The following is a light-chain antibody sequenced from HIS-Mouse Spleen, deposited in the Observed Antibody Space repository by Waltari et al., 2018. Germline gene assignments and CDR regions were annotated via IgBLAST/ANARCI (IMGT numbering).Light chain of an antibody. J-gene: IGKJ2*01. CDR3: QQYYSTPYT. CDR1: QSVLYSSNNKNY. Sequence: DIVMTQSPDPLAVSLGERATINCKSSQSVLYSSNNKNYLAWYQQKPGQPPKLLIYWASTRESGVPDRFSGSGSGTDFTLTISSLQAEDGAVYYCQQYYSTPYTFGQGTKLEIK. CDR2: WAS. V-gene: IGKV4-1*01.